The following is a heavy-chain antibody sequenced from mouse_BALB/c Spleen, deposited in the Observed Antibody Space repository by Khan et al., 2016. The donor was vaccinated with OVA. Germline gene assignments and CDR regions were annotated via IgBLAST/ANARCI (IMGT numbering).Heavy chain of an antibody. J-gene: IGHJ2*01. CDR1: GFTFSSYG. CDR2: ISGDSNTI. V-gene: IGHV5-17*02. CDR3: ATSYFYAYYFNY. Sequence: EVELVESGGGLVQPGGCRKLSCAASGFTFSSYGMHWVSQAPEKGLEWVAYISGDSNTIYYADKGKDRHTIFRGNPTNTLFMQMTRLMSEETARYYCATSYFYAYYFNYWGPGTTLTVSS. D-gene: IGHD1-1*01.